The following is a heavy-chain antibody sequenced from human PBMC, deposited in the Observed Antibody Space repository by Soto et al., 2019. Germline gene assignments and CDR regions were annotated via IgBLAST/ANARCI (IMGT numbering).Heavy chain of an antibody. Sequence: QIHLVQSGAEVKKPGASVKVSCKGSGYGFTTYGITWVRQAPGQGLEWMAWISAHNGNTNYAQKLQGRVTVTRDTSTSTAYMELRGLRSDDTAVYYGARGRYGDYWGQEALVTVSS. D-gene: IGHD1-1*01. CDR1: GYGFTTYG. CDR3: ARGRYGDY. J-gene: IGHJ4*02. CDR2: ISAHNGNT. V-gene: IGHV1-18*01.